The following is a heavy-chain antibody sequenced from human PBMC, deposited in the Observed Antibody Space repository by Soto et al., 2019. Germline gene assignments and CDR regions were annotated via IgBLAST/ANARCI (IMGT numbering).Heavy chain of an antibody. J-gene: IGHJ4*02. Sequence: SEPLSLTCTVSGGSVSSGSYYWSWIRQPPGKGLEWIGYIYYSGSTNYNPSLKSRVTISVDTSKNQFSLKLSSVTAADTAVYYCARDKGGVRYYDSSGFLLWGQGTLVTVSS. V-gene: IGHV4-61*01. D-gene: IGHD3-22*01. CDR1: GGSVSSGSYY. CDR2: IYYSGST. CDR3: ARDKGGVRYYDSSGFLL.